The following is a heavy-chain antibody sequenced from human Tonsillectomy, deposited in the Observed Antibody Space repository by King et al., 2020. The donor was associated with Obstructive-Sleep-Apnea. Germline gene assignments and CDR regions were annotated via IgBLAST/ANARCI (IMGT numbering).Heavy chain of an antibody. CDR3: TTDLLYDFWSGH. Sequence: VQLVESGGGLVKPGGSLRLSCAASGFTFSNAWMSWVRQAPGKGLEWVGRIKSKNDGGRTDYAAPVKGRFTISRDDSKNTLYLPMNSLKTEDTAVYYCTTDLLYDFWSGHWGQGTLVTVSS. CDR1: GFTFSNAW. D-gene: IGHD3-3*01. J-gene: IGHJ4*02. V-gene: IGHV3-15*01. CDR2: IKSKNDGGRT.